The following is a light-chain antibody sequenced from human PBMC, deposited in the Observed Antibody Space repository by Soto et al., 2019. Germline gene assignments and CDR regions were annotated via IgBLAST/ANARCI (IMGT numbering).Light chain of an antibody. J-gene: IGKJ1*01. CDR2: TAT. CDR3: QQTYSSLAWT. CDR1: QSITYS. Sequence: DIPMTQSPSSLYASVGDRVTITCRASQSITYSLNWYQQKPGKAPKVLVYTATSLQSGVPSRFRGSGSETNFNLTISDLQPEDFASYYCQQTYSSLAWTFGQGTKVEIK. V-gene: IGKV1-39*01.